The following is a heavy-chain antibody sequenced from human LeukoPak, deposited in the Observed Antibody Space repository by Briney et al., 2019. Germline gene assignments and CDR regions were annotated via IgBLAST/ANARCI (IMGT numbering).Heavy chain of an antibody. D-gene: IGHD3-10*01. CDR3: ARGIAIVSPRELFYYHSGSYSLLWFDP. CDR1: GGSISSGTYY. V-gene: IGHV4-61*02. J-gene: IGHJ5*02. Sequence: PSETLSLTCTVSGGSISSGTYYWSWIRQPAGKGLEWIGRIYTSGSTNYNPSLKSRVTISVDTSKNQFSLKLSSVTAADTAVYYCARGIAIVSPRELFYYHSGSYSLLWFDPWGQGTLVTVSS. CDR2: IYTSGST.